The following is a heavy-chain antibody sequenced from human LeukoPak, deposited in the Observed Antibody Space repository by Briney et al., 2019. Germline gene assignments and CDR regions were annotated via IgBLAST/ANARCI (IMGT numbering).Heavy chain of an antibody. J-gene: IGHJ6*02. V-gene: IGHV3-43*02. CDR1: GFTFGSHA. CDR3: ATWAFYHNLDV. D-gene: IGHD2/OR15-2a*01. CDR2: IKADGSGT. Sequence: GGSLRLSCEASGFTFGSHAMYWVRQAPGKGLEWVAVIKADGSGTFYADSVRGRFIASRDNSKNSLYLQMNSLTSEDTALYYCATWAFYHNLDVWGHGTTVIVSS.